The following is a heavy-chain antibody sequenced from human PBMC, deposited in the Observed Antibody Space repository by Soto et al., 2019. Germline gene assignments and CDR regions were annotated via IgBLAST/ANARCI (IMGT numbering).Heavy chain of an antibody. V-gene: IGHV4-39*01. CDR2: IYYSGST. D-gene: IGHD3-3*01. CDR3: ARRKTYYDFWSGYPDYGMDV. Sequence: PSETLSLTCTVSGGSISSSSYYWGWIRQPPGKGLEWIGSIYYSGSTYYNPSLKSRVTISVDTSKNQFSLKLSSVTAADTAVYYCARRKTYYDFWSGYPDYGMDVWGQGTTVTV. J-gene: IGHJ6*02. CDR1: GGSISSSSYY.